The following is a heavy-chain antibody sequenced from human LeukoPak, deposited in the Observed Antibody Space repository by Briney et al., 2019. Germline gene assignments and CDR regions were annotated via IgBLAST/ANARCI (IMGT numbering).Heavy chain of an antibody. J-gene: IGHJ6*03. D-gene: IGHD4-11*01. CDR3: ARESTVTPTNSRYYYYYYYMDV. V-gene: IGHV3-11*04. Sequence: NPGGSLRLSCAASGFTFSDYYMSWIRQAPGKGLEWVSYISSSGSTIYYADSMKGRFTISRDNAKNSLYLQMNSLRAEDTAVYYCARESTVTPTNSRYYYYYYYMDVWGKGTTVTVSS. CDR2: ISSSGSTI. CDR1: GFTFSDYY.